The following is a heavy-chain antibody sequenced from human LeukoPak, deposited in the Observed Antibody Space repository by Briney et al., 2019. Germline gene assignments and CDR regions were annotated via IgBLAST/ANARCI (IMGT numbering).Heavy chain of an antibody. Sequence: ASVKVSCKASGYTFTSYGISWVRQAPGQGLEWMGWISAYNGNTNYAQKLQGRVTMTTDTSTSTAYMELRSLRSDDTAVYYCARVWFGELPTNPQKYYYYGMDVWGQGTTVTVSS. CDR2: ISAYNGNT. CDR1: GYTFTSYG. CDR3: ARVWFGELPTNPQKYYYYGMDV. V-gene: IGHV1-18*01. D-gene: IGHD3-10*01. J-gene: IGHJ6*02.